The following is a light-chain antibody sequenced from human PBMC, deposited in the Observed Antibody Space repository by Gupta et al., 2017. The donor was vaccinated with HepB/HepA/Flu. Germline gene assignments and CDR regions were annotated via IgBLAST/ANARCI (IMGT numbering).Light chain of an antibody. J-gene: IGKJ4*01. V-gene: IGKV3-11*01. CDR1: QSVSSD. Sequence: EIVLTQSQATLPQSTGERATLSCRASQSVSSDLAWYQQKPGQAPMLLSYDASTRATGIPARFSGSGSGTDFTLTISSRQPEDFAVYYCQHQSNWPKTFGRGTKVEIK. CDR2: DAS. CDR3: QHQSNWPKT.